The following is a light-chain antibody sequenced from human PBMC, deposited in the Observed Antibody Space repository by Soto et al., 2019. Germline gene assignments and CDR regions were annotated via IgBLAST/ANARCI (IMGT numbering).Light chain of an antibody. CDR2: DTG. CDR1: TGPLTSTHY. V-gene: IGLV7-46*01. Sequence: QAVVTQEPSRTVSPGGTVTLTCASSTGPLTSTHYPYWFQQKPGRAPRTLIYDTGNKYSWTPARFSGSLLGGKAALTISGALPEDEADYYCSLAFGGARVLIGGGTQLTVL. CDR3: SLAFGGARVL. J-gene: IGLJ2*01.